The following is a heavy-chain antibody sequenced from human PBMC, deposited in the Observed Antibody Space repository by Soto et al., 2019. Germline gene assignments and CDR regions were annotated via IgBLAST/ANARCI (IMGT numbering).Heavy chain of an antibody. Sequence: ASVKVSCKASGYTFASYGISWVRQAPGQGLEWMGWINPYNGNTKYAQKLQGRVTMTTDTSTSTAYMELRSLRSDDTAVYYCARDAAVGLFDYWGQGTLVTVSS. CDR2: INPYNGNT. CDR3: ARDAAVGLFDY. J-gene: IGHJ4*02. CDR1: GYTFASYG. V-gene: IGHV1-18*01. D-gene: IGHD1-26*01.